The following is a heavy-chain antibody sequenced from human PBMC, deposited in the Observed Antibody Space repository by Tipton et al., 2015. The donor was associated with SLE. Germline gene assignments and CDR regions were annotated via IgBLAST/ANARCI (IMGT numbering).Heavy chain of an antibody. V-gene: IGHV3-23*03. CDR1: GFTFSSYA. CDR3: ATGGDFWSGPFDY. Sequence: SLRLSCAASGFTFSSYAMSWVRQAPGKGLEWVSVIYSGGSTYYADSVKGRFTISRDNSKNTLYLQMNSLRAEDTAVYYCATGGDFWSGPFDYWGQGPLVTVSS. D-gene: IGHD3-3*01. CDR2: IYSGGST. J-gene: IGHJ4*02.